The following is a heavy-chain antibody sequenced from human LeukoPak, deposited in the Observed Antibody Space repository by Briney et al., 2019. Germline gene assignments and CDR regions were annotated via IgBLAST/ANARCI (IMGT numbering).Heavy chain of an antibody. CDR3: ARGTHAAGSIY. D-gene: IGHD6-13*01. CDR1: AFTFSSYS. Sequence: GGSLRLSCAASAFTFSSYSMNWVRQAPGKGLEWVSSISSSGSYIYYADSVKGRFTISRDNAKNSLYLQMNSLRAEDTAVYYCARGTHAAGSIYWGQGTLVTVSS. CDR2: ISSSGSYI. V-gene: IGHV3-21*01. J-gene: IGHJ4*02.